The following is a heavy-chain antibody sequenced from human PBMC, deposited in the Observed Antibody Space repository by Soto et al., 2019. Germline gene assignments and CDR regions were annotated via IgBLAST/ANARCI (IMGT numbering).Heavy chain of an antibody. CDR1: GFTFSSST. J-gene: IGHJ4*02. CDR2: ISSSRAYI. D-gene: IGHD2-8*01. V-gene: IGHV3-21*01. Sequence: EVHLVESGGGLVKPGGSLRLSCAGSGFTFSSSTMSWVRQAPGKGLEWVSSISSSRAYIYNADSLKGRFTISSDNAKNSLYLQMNSLIAEDTAVYFCARDLGEMYAVWGQGTLVTVSS. CDR3: ARDLGEMYAV.